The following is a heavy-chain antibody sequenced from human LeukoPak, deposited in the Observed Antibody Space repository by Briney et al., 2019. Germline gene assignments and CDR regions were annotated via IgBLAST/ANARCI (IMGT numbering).Heavy chain of an antibody. CDR3: ARGEYSSGWSPYYYYYYMDV. CDR2: INHSGST. J-gene: IGHJ6*03. CDR1: GGSFSGYY. V-gene: IGHV4-34*01. D-gene: IGHD6-19*01. Sequence: SETLSLTCAVYGGSFSGYYWSWIRQPPGKGLEWIGEINHSGSTNYNPSLKSRVTISVDTSKNQFSLKLSSVTAADTAVYYCARGEYSSGWSPYYYYYYMDVWGKGTTVTVSS.